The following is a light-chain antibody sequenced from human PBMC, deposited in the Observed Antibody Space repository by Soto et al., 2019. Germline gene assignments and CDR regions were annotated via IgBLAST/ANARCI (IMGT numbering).Light chain of an antibody. CDR3: SSYTSSSTYV. V-gene: IGLV2-14*01. CDR2: DVT. CDR1: SSDLGGYNY. J-gene: IGLJ1*01. Sequence: QSALTQPASVSGSPGQSITISCTGTSSDLGGYNYVSWYQQHPGKAPKLMIYDVTNRPSGASNRFSGSKSGNTASLTISGLQADDEADYHCSSYTSSSTYVFGTGTKLTVL.